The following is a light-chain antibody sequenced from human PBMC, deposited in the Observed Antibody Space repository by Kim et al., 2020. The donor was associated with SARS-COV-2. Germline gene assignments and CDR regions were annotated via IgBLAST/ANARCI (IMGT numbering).Light chain of an antibody. CDR1: SANIGSNY. CDR3: AAWDDSLSVWV. Sequence: GQRVTISCSGSSANIGSNYVYWYQQLPGTAPKLLIYRNNQRPSGVPDRFSGSKSGTSASLAISGLRSEDEADYYCAAWDDSLSVWVFGGGTKVTVL. J-gene: IGLJ3*02. V-gene: IGLV1-47*01. CDR2: RNN.